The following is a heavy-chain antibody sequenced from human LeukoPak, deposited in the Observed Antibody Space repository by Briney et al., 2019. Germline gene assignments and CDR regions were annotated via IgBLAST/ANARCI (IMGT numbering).Heavy chain of an antibody. D-gene: IGHD7-27*01. CDR2: INPNSGGT. CDR3: ANWGGNWYFDL. J-gene: IGHJ2*01. V-gene: IGHV1-2*02. CDR1: GYTFTGYY. Sequence: GASVKVSCKASGYTFTGYYIHWVRQAPGQGLEWMGWINPNSGGTNYAQKFQGRVTMTRDTSISTAYMELSCLGSDDTAVYYCANWGGNWYFDLWGRGTLVTVSS.